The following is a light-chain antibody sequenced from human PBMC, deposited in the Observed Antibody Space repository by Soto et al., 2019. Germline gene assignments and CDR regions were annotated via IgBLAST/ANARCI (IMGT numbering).Light chain of an antibody. Sequence: IVLTQSPATLSLSPGERATLSCRASQRVNNYLAWYQQKPGQAPRLLIYDASNRAPGIPARFSGSGSGTDYTLTISSLEPEDFATYYCQQYDNLPGYTFGQGTKLEIK. CDR1: QRVNNY. CDR2: DAS. CDR3: QQYDNLPGYT. J-gene: IGKJ2*01. V-gene: IGKV3-11*01.